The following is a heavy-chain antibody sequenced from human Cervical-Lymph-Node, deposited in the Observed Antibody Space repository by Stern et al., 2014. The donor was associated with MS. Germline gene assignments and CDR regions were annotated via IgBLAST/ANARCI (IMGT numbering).Heavy chain of an antibody. D-gene: IGHD1-26*01. CDR1: GGSISSSGYY. CDR3: ATTRWDLFTWNWFDP. V-gene: IGHV4-61*02. J-gene: IGHJ5*02. CDR2: IHDSGST. Sequence: QDQLVQSGPGLVKPSQTLSLTCTVSGGSISSSGYYWSWIRQPADKGLEWIGRIHDSGSTYYNPSLKSRVTISIDTAKNQFSLKLPSVTAADTAVYYCATTRWDLFTWNWFDPWGQGTLVTVSS.